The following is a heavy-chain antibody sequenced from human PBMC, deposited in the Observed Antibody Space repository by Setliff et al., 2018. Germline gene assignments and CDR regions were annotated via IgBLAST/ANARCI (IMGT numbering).Heavy chain of an antibody. Sequence: GASVKVSCKASGYRFSTYGISWVRQAPGQGPEWMGWIGARNVQTKYAQKFRDRVTMTTDTSTSTGYMELRSLTSDDTAVYYCARRWETGDQDAYDIWGQGTMVTVSS. D-gene: IGHD7-27*01. CDR3: ARRWETGDQDAYDI. V-gene: IGHV1-18*01. CDR1: GYRFSTYG. CDR2: IGARNVQT. J-gene: IGHJ3*02.